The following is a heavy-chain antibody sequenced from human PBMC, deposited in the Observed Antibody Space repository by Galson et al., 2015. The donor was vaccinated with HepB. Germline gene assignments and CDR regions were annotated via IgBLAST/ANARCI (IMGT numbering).Heavy chain of an antibody. D-gene: IGHD2-2*02. CDR1: GYSFTTYD. Sequence: SVKVSCKASGYSFTTYDINWVRQAPGQGLEWLGWMSPMSGDTGYAQKFQGRVTVTRDTSISTAYMELKSLRSEDTAVYYCASNPPYTGNFDYWGRGTLVIVSA. CDR3: ASNPPYTGNFDY. CDR2: MSPMSGDT. J-gene: IGHJ4*02. V-gene: IGHV1-8*01.